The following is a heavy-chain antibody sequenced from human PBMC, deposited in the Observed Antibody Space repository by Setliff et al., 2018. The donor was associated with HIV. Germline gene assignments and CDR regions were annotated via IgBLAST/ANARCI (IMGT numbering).Heavy chain of an antibody. CDR2: IYYSGST. D-gene: IGHD4-17*01. V-gene: IGHV4-59*01. CDR3: ARDGDYNYYGMDV. CDR1: GDSISSYY. J-gene: IGHJ6*02. Sequence: LSLTCTVSGDSISSYYRSWIRQPPGKGLEWIGYIYYSGSTNYNPSLKSRVTISVDTPKNQFSLKLSSVTAADTAVYYCARDGDYNYYGMDVWGQGTTVTVSS.